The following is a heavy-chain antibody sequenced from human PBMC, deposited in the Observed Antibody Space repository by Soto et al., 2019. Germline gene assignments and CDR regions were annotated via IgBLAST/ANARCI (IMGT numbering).Heavy chain of an antibody. CDR1: GGSVSSGSYY. J-gene: IGHJ3*02. Sequence: SETLSLTCTVSGGSVSSGSYYWSWIRQPPGKGLEWIGYIYYSGSTNYNPSLKSRVTISVDTSKNQFSLKLSSVTAADTAVYYCARSPSNPDASDIWGQGTMVTV. V-gene: IGHV4-61*01. CDR2: IYYSGST. CDR3: ARSPSNPDASDI.